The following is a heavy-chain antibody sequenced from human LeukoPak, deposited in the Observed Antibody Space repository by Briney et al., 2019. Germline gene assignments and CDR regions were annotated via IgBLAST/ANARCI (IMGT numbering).Heavy chain of an antibody. D-gene: IGHD5-24*01. J-gene: IGHJ4*02. V-gene: IGHV1-2*02. CDR3: ARNRYGYNVGY. CDR1: GYTFTDYY. CDR2: INPNSGVT. Sequence: GASVKVSCKASGYTFTDYYMHWVRQAPGQGLEWMGWINPNSGVTNYAQKFQGRVTMTRDTSISTAYMELSSLRPDDTAVYYCARNRYGYNVGYWGQGTLVTVSS.